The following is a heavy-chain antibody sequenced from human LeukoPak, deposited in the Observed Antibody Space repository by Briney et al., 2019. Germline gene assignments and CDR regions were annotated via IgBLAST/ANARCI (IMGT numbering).Heavy chain of an antibody. V-gene: IGHV4-59*01. Sequence: SETLSLTCTVSGGSISSYYWSWIRQPPGKGLEWIGYIYYSGSTNYNPSLKSRVTISVDTSKNQYPLKLSSVTAADTAVYYCARATTGTTSWFDPWGQGTLVTVSS. J-gene: IGHJ5*02. CDR2: IYYSGST. CDR3: ARATTGTTSWFDP. D-gene: IGHD1-1*01. CDR1: GGSISSYY.